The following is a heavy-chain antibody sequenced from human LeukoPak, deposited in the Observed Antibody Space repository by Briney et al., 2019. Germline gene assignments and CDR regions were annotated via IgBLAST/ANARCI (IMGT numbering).Heavy chain of an antibody. CDR1: GFTFSYHW. J-gene: IGHJ4*02. V-gene: IGHV3-7*01. CDR2: IKNDGAVK. D-gene: IGHD6-13*01. Sequence: GGSLRLSCAASGFTFSYHWMTWVRQAPGKGLEWVANIKNDGAVKNYVDSVKGRFTISRDNAKNSLYLQMNSLRAEDTAVYYYAKDSYSKGDFWGQGVLVTVSS. CDR3: AKDSYSKGDF.